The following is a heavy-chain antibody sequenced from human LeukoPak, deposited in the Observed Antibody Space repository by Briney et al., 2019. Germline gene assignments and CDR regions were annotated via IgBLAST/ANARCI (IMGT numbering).Heavy chain of an antibody. J-gene: IGHJ4*02. D-gene: IGHD3-9*01. CDR2: ISAYNGNT. V-gene: IGHV1-18*01. CDR3: ARTYYDILTGYYGAIDY. Sequence: ASVKVSCKASGYTFTSYGISWVRQAPGQGLEWMGWISAYNGNTNYAQKLQGRVTMTTDKSTSTAYMGLSSLRSEDTAVYYCARTYYDILTGYYGAIDYWGQGTLVTVSS. CDR1: GYTFTSYG.